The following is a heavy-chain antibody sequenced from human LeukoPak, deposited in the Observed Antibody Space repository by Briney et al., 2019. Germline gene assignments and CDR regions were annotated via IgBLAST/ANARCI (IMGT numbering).Heavy chain of an antibody. V-gene: IGHV3-23*01. CDR1: GFTFSIYA. J-gene: IGHJ5*02. CDR2: ISGSGGST. Sequence: GGSLRLSCATSGFTFSIYAMTWVRQAPGKGVEWVSTISGSGGSTYYADSVKGRFTISRDNSKNTLYLQMNRLRAEDTAVYYCAKESTVTPGNVNWFDTWGQGTLVTVSS. D-gene: IGHD4-17*01. CDR3: AKESTVTPGNVNWFDT.